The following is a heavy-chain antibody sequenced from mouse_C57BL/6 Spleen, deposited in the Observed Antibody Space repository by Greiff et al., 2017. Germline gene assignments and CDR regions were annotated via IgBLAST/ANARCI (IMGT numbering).Heavy chain of an antibody. V-gene: IGHV1-53*01. D-gene: IGHD2-2*01. CDR1: GYTFTSSW. Sequence: QVQLQQPGTELVKPGASVQLSCKASGYTFTSSWMHWVKQRPGQGLEWIGNINPSNGGTNYNEKFKSKATLTVDKSSSTAYMQLSSLTSEDSAVYYCAREGDGYDPFAYWGQGTLVTVSA. CDR3: AREGDGYDPFAY. J-gene: IGHJ3*01. CDR2: INPSNGGT.